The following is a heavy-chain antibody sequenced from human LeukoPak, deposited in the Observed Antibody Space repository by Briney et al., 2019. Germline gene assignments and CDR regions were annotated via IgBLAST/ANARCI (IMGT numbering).Heavy chain of an antibody. Sequence: GGSLRLSCAASGFTFDDYAMHWVRQAPGKGLEWVSSISSSSSYIYYADSVKGRFTISRDNAKNSLYLQMNSLRAEDTAVYYCARTSGYPYYYMDVWGKGTTVTVSS. CDR3: ARTSGYPYYYMDV. V-gene: IGHV3-21*01. CDR2: ISSSSSYI. CDR1: GFTFDDYA. J-gene: IGHJ6*03. D-gene: IGHD3-3*01.